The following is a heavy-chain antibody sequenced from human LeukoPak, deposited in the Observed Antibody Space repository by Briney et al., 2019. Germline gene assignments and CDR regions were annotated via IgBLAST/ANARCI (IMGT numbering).Heavy chain of an antibody. CDR1: GFTFSSYE. CDR2: ISSSGSTI. Sequence: PGGFLRLSCAASGFTFSSYEMSWVRQAPGKGLEWVSYISSSGSTIYYADSVKGRFTISRDDAKNSLYLQMNSLRAEDTAVYYCARVSSWDPYFDYWGQGTLVTVSS. J-gene: IGHJ4*02. V-gene: IGHV3-48*03. D-gene: IGHD6-13*01. CDR3: ARVSSWDPYFDY.